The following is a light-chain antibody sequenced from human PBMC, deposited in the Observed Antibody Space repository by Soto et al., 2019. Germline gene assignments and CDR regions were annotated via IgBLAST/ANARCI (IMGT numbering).Light chain of an antibody. Sequence: QSVLTQPPSASGTPGQRVTISCSGSSSNIGSNTVSWYQQLPGTAPKLLVYSDTQRPSGVPDRFSGSESGTSASLAISGLQSEDEADYSCAAWDDRLNGWVFGGGTKVTV. CDR1: SSNIGSNT. CDR2: SDT. J-gene: IGLJ3*02. CDR3: AAWDDRLNGWV. V-gene: IGLV1-44*01.